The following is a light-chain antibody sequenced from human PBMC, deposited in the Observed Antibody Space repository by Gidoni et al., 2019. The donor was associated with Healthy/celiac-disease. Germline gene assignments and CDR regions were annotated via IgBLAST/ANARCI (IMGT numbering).Light chain of an antibody. CDR1: QSISRY. Sequence: DIQMTQTPSSLSASGGDRVTITCRASQSISRYLNLYQQKPGKAPKLLIYAASSLQSGVPSRFSGSGSGTDFPLTISSLQPEDFSTYYCQQSYSTPCSFGQGTKLEIK. CDR2: AAS. J-gene: IGKJ2*04. CDR3: QQSYSTPCS. V-gene: IGKV1-39*01.